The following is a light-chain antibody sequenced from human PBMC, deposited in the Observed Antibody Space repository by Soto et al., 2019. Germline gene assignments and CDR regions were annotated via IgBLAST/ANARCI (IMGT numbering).Light chain of an antibody. CDR2: GAS. Sequence: EIVLTQSPGTLSLSPGEIATLSCRASQSVSSSYLAWYQQKPGQAPRLLIYGASSRATGIPDRFSGSGSGTDFTLTISRLEPEDFAVYYCHQYGSSPYTFGQGTKLEIK. CDR1: QSVSSSY. V-gene: IGKV3-20*01. CDR3: HQYGSSPYT. J-gene: IGKJ2*01.